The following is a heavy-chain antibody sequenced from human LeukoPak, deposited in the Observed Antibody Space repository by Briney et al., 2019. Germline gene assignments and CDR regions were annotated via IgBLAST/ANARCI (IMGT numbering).Heavy chain of an antibody. D-gene: IGHD4-23*01. Sequence: PSETLSLTCTVSGGSISSYYWSWIRQPPGKGLEWIGYIYYSGSTNYNPSLKSRVTISVDTSKNQFSLKLSSVTAADTAVYYCARVHGGNPYYFDYWGQGTLVTVSS. CDR1: GGSISSYY. CDR3: ARVHGGNPYYFDY. V-gene: IGHV4-59*12. J-gene: IGHJ4*02. CDR2: IYYSGST.